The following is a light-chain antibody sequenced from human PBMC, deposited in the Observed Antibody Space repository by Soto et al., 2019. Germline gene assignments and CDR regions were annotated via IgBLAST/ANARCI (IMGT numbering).Light chain of an antibody. Sequence: EIVLTHSPCILSLSAVERATLSCGASQIVTSNYLAWYQQKPGQAPRRLIFGASIRVTGIPDRFIGSGSGTDFTLTISRLEPEDFAVYYCQHYVTSLTTFGQGTKVDIK. V-gene: IGKV3-20*01. CDR1: QIVTSNY. CDR2: GAS. J-gene: IGKJ1*01. CDR3: QHYVTSLTT.